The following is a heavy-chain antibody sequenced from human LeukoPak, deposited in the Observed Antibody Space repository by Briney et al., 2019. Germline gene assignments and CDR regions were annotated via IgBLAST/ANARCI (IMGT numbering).Heavy chain of an antibody. Sequence: GGSLRLSCAASGFTFSSYWMSWVRQAPGKGLEWVANIKQDGSEKYYVDSVKGRFTISRDNAKNSLYLQMNSLRAEDTAVYYCAKAMTTVTTPDAFDIWGQGTMVTVSS. CDR2: IKQDGSEK. D-gene: IGHD4-17*01. CDR3: AKAMTTVTTPDAFDI. CDR1: GFTFSSYW. V-gene: IGHV3-7*03. J-gene: IGHJ3*02.